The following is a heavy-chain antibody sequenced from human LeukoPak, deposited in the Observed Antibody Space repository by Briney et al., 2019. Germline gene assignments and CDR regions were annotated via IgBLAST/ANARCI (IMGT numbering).Heavy chain of an antibody. V-gene: IGHV3-9*01. D-gene: IGHD4-23*01. CDR1: GFRFDDYS. CDR2: VSCKSAST. J-gene: IGHJ3*01. Sequence: PVGSLRLSCAASGFRFDDYSMHWVRHAPGKGLEWVSGVSCKSASTGYADSVKGRFTISRDNAKSSLYLQMNSVRPEDTALYYCAKDRTTVAIGAFDVWGQGTMVSVSS. CDR3: AKDRTTVAIGAFDV.